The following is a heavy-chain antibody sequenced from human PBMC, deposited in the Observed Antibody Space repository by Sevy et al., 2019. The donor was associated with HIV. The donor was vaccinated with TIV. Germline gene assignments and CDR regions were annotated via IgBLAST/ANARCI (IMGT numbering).Heavy chain of an antibody. CDR3: ARDFYEFGDPRGLDY. J-gene: IGHJ4*02. Sequence: GGSLRLSCTASGFILGYYAMHWVRQAPGKGLEWVAVSSYDGGNIYYAHSVQGRFTVSRDNSKNTLYLQMNSVRPEDTAMYYCARDFYEFGDPRGLDYWGQGVLVTVSS. CDR2: SSYDGGNI. D-gene: IGHD2-21*01. V-gene: IGHV3-30-3*01. CDR1: GFILGYYA.